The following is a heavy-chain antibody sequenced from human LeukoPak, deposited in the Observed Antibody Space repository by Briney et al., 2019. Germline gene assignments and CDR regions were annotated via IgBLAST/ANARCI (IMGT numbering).Heavy chain of an antibody. CDR2: IYYSGST. D-gene: IGHD3-22*01. V-gene: IGHV4-39*07. CDR1: GGSISSSSYY. CDR3: ARVFFSFLGGTYYYDSSGYYYSNWFDP. J-gene: IGHJ5*02. Sequence: SETLSLTCTVSGGSISSSSYYWGWIRQPPRKGLGWIGSIYYSGSTYYNPSLKSRVTISVDTSKNQFSLKLSSVTAADTAVYYCARVFFSFLGGTYYYDSSGYYYSNWFDPWGQGTLVTVSS.